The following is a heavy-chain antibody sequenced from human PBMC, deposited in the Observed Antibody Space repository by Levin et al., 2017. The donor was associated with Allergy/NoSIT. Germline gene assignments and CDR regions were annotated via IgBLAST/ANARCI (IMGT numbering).Heavy chain of an antibody. Sequence: PSETLSLTCAASGFTFSNYAMHWVRQAPGKGLEWVGVISDDGSSEFYIHSVKGRFTISRDNSKNRLYLQMDSLRAEDTALYYCVREIAEEGTWGQGTLVIVSS. CDR1: GFTFSNYA. CDR3: VREIAEEGT. V-gene: IGHV3-30-3*01. CDR2: ISDDGSSE. D-gene: IGHD1-1*01. J-gene: IGHJ4*02.